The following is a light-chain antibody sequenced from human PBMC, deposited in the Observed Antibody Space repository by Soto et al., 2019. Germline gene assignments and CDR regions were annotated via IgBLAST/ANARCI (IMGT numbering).Light chain of an antibody. CDR1: QSLLYSSNNKNY. Sequence: DVMMTQSPDSLAVSLGERAIINCKSSQSLLYSSNNKNYLAWYQQKLGQTPKLLIYWASTRESGVPARFSGNGSGTDFTLTISSLQAEDVAVYYCQQYYSDPPTFGQGTKLEIK. V-gene: IGKV4-1*01. J-gene: IGKJ2*01. CDR3: QQYYSDPPT. CDR2: WAS.